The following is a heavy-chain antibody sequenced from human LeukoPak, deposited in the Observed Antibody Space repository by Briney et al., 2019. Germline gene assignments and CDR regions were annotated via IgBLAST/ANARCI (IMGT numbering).Heavy chain of an antibody. CDR1: GYTFTNYY. D-gene: IGHD3-10*01. CDR3: ARPTMVRGVREYYFDY. V-gene: IGHV1-3*01. CDR2: MNAGNGNT. Sequence: ASVKVSCKASGYTFTNYYISWVRQATGQGLEWMGWMNAGNGNTKYSQKFQGRVTITRDTSVSTAYMELSSLRSEDTAVYYCARPTMVRGVREYYFDYWGQGTLVTVSS. J-gene: IGHJ4*02.